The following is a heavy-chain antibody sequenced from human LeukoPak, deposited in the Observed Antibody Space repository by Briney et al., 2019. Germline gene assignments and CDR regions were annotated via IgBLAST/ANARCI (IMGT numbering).Heavy chain of an antibody. D-gene: IGHD6-19*01. CDR2: ISWNSGSI. CDR1: GFTFDDYA. J-gene: IGHJ4*02. V-gene: IGHV3-9*01. Sequence: PGGSLRLSCAASGFTFDDYAMHWVRHAPGKGLEWVSGISWNSGSIGYADSVKGRFTISRDNAKNSLYLQMNSLRAEDTALYYCAKDRVPSIAVAGDFDYWGQGTLVTVSS. CDR3: AKDRVPSIAVAGDFDY.